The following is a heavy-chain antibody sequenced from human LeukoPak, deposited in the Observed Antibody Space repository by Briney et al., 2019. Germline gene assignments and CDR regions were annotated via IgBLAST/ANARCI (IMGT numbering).Heavy chain of an antibody. Sequence: GGSLRLSCAASGFTVSSNYMSWVRQAPGKGLEWVSVIYSGGSTYYADSVKGRFTISRDNSKNTLYLQMNSLRAEDTAVYYCARLRPLVGATHYFDYWGQGTTVTVSS. V-gene: IGHV3-53*01. CDR2: IYSGGST. CDR1: GFTVSSNY. J-gene: IGHJ4*03. CDR3: ARLRPLVGATHYFDY. D-gene: IGHD1-26*01.